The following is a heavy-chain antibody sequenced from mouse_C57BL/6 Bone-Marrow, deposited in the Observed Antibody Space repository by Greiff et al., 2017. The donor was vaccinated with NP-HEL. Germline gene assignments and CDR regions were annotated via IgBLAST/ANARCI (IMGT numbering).Heavy chain of an antibody. CDR3: ARKDSNYERGMDY. J-gene: IGHJ4*01. D-gene: IGHD2-5*01. CDR2: IYPGSGNT. V-gene: IGHV1-76*01. CDR1: GYTFTDYY. Sequence: VQGVESGAELVRPGASVKLSCKASGYTFTDYYINWVKQRPGQGLEWIARIYPGSGNTYYNEKFKGKATLTAEKSSSTAYMQLSSLTSEDSAVYFCARKDSNYERGMDYWGQGTSVTVSS.